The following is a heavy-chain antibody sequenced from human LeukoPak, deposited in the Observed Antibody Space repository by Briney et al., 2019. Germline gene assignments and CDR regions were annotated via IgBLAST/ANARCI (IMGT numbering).Heavy chain of an antibody. CDR2: INHSGST. J-gene: IGHJ4*02. CDR3: ARGLRSGPSFDY. CDR1: GGSFSGYY. V-gene: IGHV4-34*01. Sequence: SETLSLTCAVYGGSFSGYYWSWIRQPPGKGLEWIGEINHSGSTNYNPSLKSRVTVSVDTSKNQFSLKLSSVTAADTAVYYCARGLRSGPSFDYWGQGTLVTVSS. D-gene: IGHD2/OR15-2a*01.